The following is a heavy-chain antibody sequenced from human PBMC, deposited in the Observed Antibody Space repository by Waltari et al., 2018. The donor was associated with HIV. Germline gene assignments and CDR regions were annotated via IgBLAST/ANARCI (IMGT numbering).Heavy chain of an antibody. CDR2: VSWNGART. CDR3: AKVGTPHYCGSGSYYLLDH. J-gene: IGHJ5*02. V-gene: IGHV3-9*01. D-gene: IGHD3-10*01. CDR1: GFTFVVYA. Sequence: GGLVQPGRSLRLSCAASGFTFVVYAMHWVRQAPGKGLEWVSSVSWNGARTRYADSVKGRFAISRDNAKSSLYLEMSSLTAEDTALYYCAKVGTPHYCGSGSYYLLDHWGQGTLVTVSS.